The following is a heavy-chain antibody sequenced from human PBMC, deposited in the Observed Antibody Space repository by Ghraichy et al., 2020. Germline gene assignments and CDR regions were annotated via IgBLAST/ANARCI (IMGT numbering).Heavy chain of an antibody. D-gene: IGHD6-6*01. CDR3: TTVVVLPQDRYMDV. J-gene: IGHJ6*03. CDR2: IKSKTDGGTT. CDR1: GFTFSNAW. V-gene: IGHV3-15*01. Sequence: GGSLRLSCAASGFTFSNAWMSWVRQAPGKGLEWVGRIKSKTDGGTTDYAAPVKGRFTISRDDSKNTLYLQMNSLKTEDTAVYYCTTVVVLPQDRYMDVWGKGTTVTVSS.